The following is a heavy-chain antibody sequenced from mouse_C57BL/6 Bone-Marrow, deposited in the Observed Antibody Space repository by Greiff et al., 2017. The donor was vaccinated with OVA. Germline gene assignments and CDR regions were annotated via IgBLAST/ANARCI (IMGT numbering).Heavy chain of an antibody. D-gene: IGHD2-4*01. J-gene: IGHJ3*01. CDR1: GYTFTGYW. Sequence: QVQLKESGAELMKPGASVKLSCKATGYTFTGYWIEWVKQRPGHGLEWIGEILPGSGSTNYNEKFKGKATFTADTSSNTAYMQLSSLTTEDSAIYYCAFYYDYDGCAYWGQGTLVTVSA. CDR2: ILPGSGST. CDR3: AFYYDYDGCAY. V-gene: IGHV1-9*01.